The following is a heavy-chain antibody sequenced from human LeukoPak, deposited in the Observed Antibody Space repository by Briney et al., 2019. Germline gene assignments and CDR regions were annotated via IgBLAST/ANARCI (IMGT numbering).Heavy chain of an antibody. V-gene: IGHV4-34*01. CDR3: ARGAYLWLLLPPPYWYFDL. CDR1: GGSFSGYY. J-gene: IGHJ2*01. D-gene: IGHD3-22*01. CDR2: INHSGST. Sequence: SETLSLTCAVYGGSFSGYYWSWIRQPPGKGLEWIGEINHSGSTNYNPSLKSRVTISVDTSKNQFSLKLSSVTAADTAVYYCARGAYLWLLLPPPYWYFDLWGRGTLVTVSS.